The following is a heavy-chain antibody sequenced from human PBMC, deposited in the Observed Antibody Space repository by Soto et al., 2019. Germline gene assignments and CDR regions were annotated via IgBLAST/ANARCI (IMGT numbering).Heavy chain of an antibody. CDR2: VYYSGSA. Sequence: SETLSLTCNVSGGSIRSYYWNWIRQPPGKTLEWIGDVYYSGSANYNPSLKSRVTISVDMSKNQISLKLNSVTAADTAVYYCARGSMVRGPTPFDYWGQGTLVTVSS. J-gene: IGHJ4*02. D-gene: IGHD3-10*01. CDR1: GGSIRSYY. CDR3: ARGSMVRGPTPFDY. V-gene: IGHV4-59*01.